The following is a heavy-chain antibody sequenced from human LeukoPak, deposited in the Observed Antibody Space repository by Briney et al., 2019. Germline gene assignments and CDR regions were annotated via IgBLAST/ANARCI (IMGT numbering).Heavy chain of an antibody. CDR3: ARVLAAAGVPFDY. V-gene: IGHV1-46*01. CDR1: GYTFTNYY. D-gene: IGHD6-13*01. Sequence: ASVKVSCKASGYTFTNYYMHWVRQAPGQGLEWMGIINPSGDSTSYAQKFQGRVTMTRDTSTSTVYMELSSLRSEDTAVYYCARVLAAAGVPFDYWGQGTLVTVSS. CDR2: INPSGDST. J-gene: IGHJ4*02.